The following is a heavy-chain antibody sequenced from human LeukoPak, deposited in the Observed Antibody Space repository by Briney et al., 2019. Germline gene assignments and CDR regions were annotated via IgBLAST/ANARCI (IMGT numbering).Heavy chain of an antibody. J-gene: IGHJ4*02. CDR2: ISGSGGST. CDR1: GFTFSSYA. D-gene: IGHD6-19*01. V-gene: IGHV3-23*01. CDR3: AKGSGSAWFFDY. Sequence: PGGSLRLSCAASGFTFSSYAMSWVRQAPGKGLEWVSAISGSGGSTYYADSVKGRFTISRDNSKNTLYLQMNGLRAEDTAVYYCAKGSGSAWFFDYWGQGALVTVSS.